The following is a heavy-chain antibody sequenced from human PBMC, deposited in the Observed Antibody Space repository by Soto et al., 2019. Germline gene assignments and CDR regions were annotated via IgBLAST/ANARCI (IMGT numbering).Heavy chain of an antibody. CDR1: GGSFSDYT. V-gene: IGHV1-69*02. CDR2: IIPIPDIR. J-gene: IGHJ6*02. D-gene: IGHD2-21*01. CDR3: ARHLVGDFGMDV. Sequence: QVQLVQSGTEVKNPGSSVKVSCETSGGSFSDYTISWVRQAPGQGLEWVGRIIPIPDIRNVAQKLQGRVTITADRSTSTAYMELSSLTSEDTAVYFCARHLVGDFGMDVWGQGTTVTVSS.